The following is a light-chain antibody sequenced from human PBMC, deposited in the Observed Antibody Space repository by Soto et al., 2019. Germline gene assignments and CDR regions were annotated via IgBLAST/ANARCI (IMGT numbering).Light chain of an antibody. CDR2: GAS. CDR1: QSIDRNY. J-gene: IGKJ1*01. CDR3: QQYNNWPQT. V-gene: IGKV3-15*01. Sequence: IVLTHSPGTLSLSPGERVTLSSRASQSIDRNYLAWYQQKPGQAPRLLIYGASTRATGIPARFSGSGSGTEFTLTISSLQSEDFAEYHCQQYNNWPQTFGQGTKVDIK.